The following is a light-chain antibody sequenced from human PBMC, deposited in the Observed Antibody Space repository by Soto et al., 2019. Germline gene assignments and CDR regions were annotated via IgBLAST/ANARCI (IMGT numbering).Light chain of an antibody. Sequence: QSALTQPASVSGSPGQSITISCTGTSSDVGGYNYVSWYQQHPGKAPKLMIYEVSNRPSGVSSRFSGSKSGNTASLTISGLQADDEADYYCCSLTTSHTYVFGSGTKVTVL. V-gene: IGLV2-14*01. CDR3: CSLTTSHTYV. CDR2: EVS. CDR1: SSDVGGYNY. J-gene: IGLJ1*01.